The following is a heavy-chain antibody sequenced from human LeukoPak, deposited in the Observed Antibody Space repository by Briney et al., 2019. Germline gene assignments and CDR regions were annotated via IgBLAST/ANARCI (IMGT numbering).Heavy chain of an antibody. J-gene: IGHJ3*02. D-gene: IGHD6-6*01. Sequence: SETLSLTCSVSGDDISSSNWWTWVRQPPEKGLEWIGEVYHSGSTNYNPSLKSRVTISVDTSKNQFSLKLSSVTAADTAVYYCARYKAARSVGPFDIWGQGTMVTVSS. CDR3: ARYKAARSVGPFDI. CDR1: GDDISSSNW. CDR2: VYHSGST. V-gene: IGHV4-4*02.